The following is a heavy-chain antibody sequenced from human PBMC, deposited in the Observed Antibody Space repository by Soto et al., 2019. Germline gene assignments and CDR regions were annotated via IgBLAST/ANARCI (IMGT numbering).Heavy chain of an antibody. CDR3: AKFNPNLFEPLYYFDY. CDR2: ISGSGGST. D-gene: IGHD3-10*02. V-gene: IGHV3-23*01. CDR1: GFTFSSYA. Sequence: GGSLRLSCAASGFTFSSYAMSWVRQAPGKGLEWVSAISGSGGSTYYADSVKGRFTISRDNSKNTLYLQMNSLRAEDTAVYYCAKFNPNLFEPLYYFDYWGQGTLVTVSS. J-gene: IGHJ4*02.